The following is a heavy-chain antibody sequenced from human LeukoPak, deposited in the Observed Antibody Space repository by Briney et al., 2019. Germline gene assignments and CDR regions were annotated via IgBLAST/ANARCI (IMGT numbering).Heavy chain of an antibody. V-gene: IGHV3-74*01. CDR3: SWDHTGKEDI. CDR1: GSTFSNYW. D-gene: IGHD1-26*01. Sequence: QTGGSLRLSCAASGSTFSNYWMHWVRQAPGKGLVWVSRINPDGSRTDYADSVAGRFTISRDNAKNTLYLQMNSLRVEDTAVYYCSWDHTGKEDIWGQGTMVTVSS. CDR2: INPDGSRT. J-gene: IGHJ3*02.